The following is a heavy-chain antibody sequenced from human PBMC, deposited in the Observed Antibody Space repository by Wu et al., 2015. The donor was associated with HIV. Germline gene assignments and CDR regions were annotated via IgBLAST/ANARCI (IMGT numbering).Heavy chain of an antibody. CDR3: ATSTFHIAVAGTGLSAFDI. J-gene: IGHJ3*02. CDR2: VDPEDGET. CDR1: GYTFTDYY. Sequence: EVQLVQSGAEVKKPGATVKISCKVSGYTFTDYYMHWVQQAPGKGLEWMGLVDPEDGETIYAEKFQGRVTITADTSTDTAYMELSSLRSEDTAVYYCATSTFHIAVAGTGLSAFDIWGQGTMVTVSS. D-gene: IGHD6-19*01. V-gene: IGHV1-69-2*01.